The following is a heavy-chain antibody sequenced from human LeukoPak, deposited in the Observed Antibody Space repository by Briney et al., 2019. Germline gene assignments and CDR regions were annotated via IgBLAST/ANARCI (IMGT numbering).Heavy chain of an antibody. Sequence: PSETLSLTCAVYGGSFSGYYWSWIRQPPGKGLVWIGEINHSGSTNYNPSLKSRVTISVDTSKNQFSLKLSSVTAADTAVYYCARLMSIAAAGNLGYWGQGTLVTVSS. CDR3: ARLMSIAAAGNLGY. J-gene: IGHJ4*02. CDR2: INHSGST. D-gene: IGHD6-13*01. CDR1: GGSFSGYY. V-gene: IGHV4-34*01.